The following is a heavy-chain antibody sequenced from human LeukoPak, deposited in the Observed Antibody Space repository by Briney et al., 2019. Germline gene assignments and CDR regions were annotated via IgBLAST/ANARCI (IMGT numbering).Heavy chain of an antibody. J-gene: IGHJ4*02. CDR2: LYHSGST. V-gene: IGHV4-38-2*01. D-gene: IGHD4-17*01. CDR1: DSSISSGYF. CDR3: ATLPSDYGAHYFDS. Sequence: SETLSLTCAVSDSSISSGYFWGWIRQPPGKGLEWIGTLYHSGSTYYNPSLKSRVAISLDTSKTQFSLKLSSVTAADTALYYCATLPSDYGAHYFDSWGQGVLVTVSS.